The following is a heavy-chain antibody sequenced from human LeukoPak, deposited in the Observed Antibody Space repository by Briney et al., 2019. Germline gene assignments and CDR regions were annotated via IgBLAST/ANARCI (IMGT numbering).Heavy chain of an antibody. J-gene: IGHJ4*02. V-gene: IGHV7-4-1*02. CDR3: ATTRPVLLRYFDWSFDY. Sequence: ASVKVSCKASGYTFTSYAMNWVRQAPGQGLEWMGWINTNTGNPTYAQGFTGRFVFSLDTSVSTAYLQISSLKAEDTAVYYCATTRPVLLRYFDWSFDYWGQGTLVTVSS. CDR1: GYTFTSYA. D-gene: IGHD3-9*01. CDR2: INTNTGNP.